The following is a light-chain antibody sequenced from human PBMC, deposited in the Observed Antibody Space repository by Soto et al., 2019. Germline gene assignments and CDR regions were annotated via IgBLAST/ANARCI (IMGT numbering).Light chain of an antibody. J-gene: IGKJ1*01. V-gene: IGKV1-5*03. CDR2: TAS. CDR1: QSISTW. Sequence: DIQMTQCPSTLSASVGDRVTITCRASQSISTWLAWYQQKPGKAPKLLIYTASNLERGVPSRFSVSGSGTEFTLTISSLQPDAFATYYCQQHNSYPRTFGQGTKVEIK. CDR3: QQHNSYPRT.